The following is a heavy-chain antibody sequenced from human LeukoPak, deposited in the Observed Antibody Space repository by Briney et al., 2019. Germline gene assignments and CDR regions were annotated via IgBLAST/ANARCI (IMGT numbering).Heavy chain of an antibody. CDR3: TRVGYIDEGIDY. V-gene: IGHV3-7*04. CDR1: GFSFSDAW. Sequence: PGGSLRLSCAASGFSFSDAWMNWVRQAPGKGLEWVANIKQDGSKKSYVDSVKGRFTNSRDNAKNSLYLQMNSLRAEDTAIYYCTRVGYIDEGIDYWGQGTLVTVSS. CDR2: IKQDGSKK. D-gene: IGHD5-24*01. J-gene: IGHJ4*02.